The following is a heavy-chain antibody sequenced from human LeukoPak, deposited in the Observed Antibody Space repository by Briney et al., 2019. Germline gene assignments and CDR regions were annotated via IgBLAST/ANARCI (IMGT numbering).Heavy chain of an antibody. J-gene: IGHJ4*02. CDR2: INPNSGGT. CDR3: ARENCSGGSCYSSFDY. CDR1: GYTFTGYY. D-gene: IGHD2-15*01. Sequence: GASVKVSCKASGYTFTGYYMYWVRQAPGQGLEWMGWINPNSGGTNYAQNFQGRVTMTRDTSISTAYMELSRLRSDDTAVYYCARENCSGGSCYSSFDYWDQGTLVTVSS. V-gene: IGHV1-2*02.